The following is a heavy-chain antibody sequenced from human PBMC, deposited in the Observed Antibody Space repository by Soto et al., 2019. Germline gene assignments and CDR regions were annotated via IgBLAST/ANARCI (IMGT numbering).Heavy chain of an antibody. CDR2: ISGSGGST. D-gene: IGHD6-19*01. CDR1: GFTFSSYA. V-gene: IGHV3-23*01. J-gene: IGHJ4*02. CDR3: AKDHGQWLVQGCEDY. Sequence: GGSLRLSCAASGFTFSSYAMSWVRQAPGKGLEWVSAISGSGGSTYYADSVKGRFTISRDNSKNTLYLQMNSLRAEDTVVYYCAKDHGQWLVQGCEDYWGQGTLVTVSS.